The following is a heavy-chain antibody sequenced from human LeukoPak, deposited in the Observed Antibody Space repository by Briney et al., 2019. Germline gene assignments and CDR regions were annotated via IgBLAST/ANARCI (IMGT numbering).Heavy chain of an antibody. D-gene: IGHD3-10*01. Sequence: GGSLRLSCAASGFTFSSYWMSWVRQAPGKGLEWVANIKEDGSERYYVDSVKGRFTLSRDNAKNSLYLQMNSLRAEDTAVYYCASGGRGTYYGSGSYVDFWGQGTLVTVSS. CDR3: ASGGRGTYYGSGSYVDF. CDR1: GFTFSSYW. CDR2: IKEDGSER. J-gene: IGHJ4*02. V-gene: IGHV3-7*01.